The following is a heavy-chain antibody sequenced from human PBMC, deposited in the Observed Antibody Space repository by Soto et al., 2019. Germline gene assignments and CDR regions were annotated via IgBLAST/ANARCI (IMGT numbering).Heavy chain of an antibody. D-gene: IGHD2-2*01. CDR3: ARESCSSTSCYGRDWFDP. CDR1: CGAIISYD. V-gene: IGHV4-4*07. J-gene: IGHJ5*02. CDR2: IYTSVST. Sequence: SETLSLTGTVSCGAIISYDWSCIRQPAGEGLEWIGRIYTSVSTNYNPSLKSRVTMSVDTSKNQFSLKLSSVTAADTAVYYCARESCSSTSCYGRDWFDPWGQGTLVTVSS.